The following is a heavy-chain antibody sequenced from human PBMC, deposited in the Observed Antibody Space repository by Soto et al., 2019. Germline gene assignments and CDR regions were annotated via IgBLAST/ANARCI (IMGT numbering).Heavy chain of an antibody. D-gene: IGHD6-19*01. V-gene: IGHV3-23*01. J-gene: IGHJ4*02. CDR2: ISGSTGYT. CDR3: AKTCTSGWYAFDY. Sequence: EVQLLESGGGLVQPGESLRLSCAASGFTFSSYAMSWVRQAPGKGLEWVSGISGSTGYTYYADSVKGRFTISRDNCKNTLSLQMNSLRAEDTAVYYCAKTCTSGWYAFDYWGQGSLVTVSS. CDR1: GFTFSSYA.